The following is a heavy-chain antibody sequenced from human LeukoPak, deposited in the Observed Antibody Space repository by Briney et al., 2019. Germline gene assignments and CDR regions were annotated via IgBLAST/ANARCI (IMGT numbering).Heavy chain of an antibody. D-gene: IGHD4-17*01. Sequence: GGSLRLSRAASGFIFSSYGMHWVRQAPGKGLEWVAFIRYDGSNKYYADSVKGRFTISRDNFKNTLYLQMNSLRAEDTAVYYCVSTDRYWGQGTLVIVSS. CDR2: IRYDGSNK. V-gene: IGHV3-30*02. CDR3: VSTDRY. CDR1: GFIFSSYG. J-gene: IGHJ4*02.